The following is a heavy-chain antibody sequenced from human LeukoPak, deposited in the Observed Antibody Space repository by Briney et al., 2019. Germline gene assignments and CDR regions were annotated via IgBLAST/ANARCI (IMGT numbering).Heavy chain of an antibody. V-gene: IGHV3-48*03. D-gene: IGHD5-18*01. CDR1: GFTFSSYE. Sequence: PGGSLRLSCAASGFTFSSYEMNWVRQAPGKGLEWVSYISSSGSTIYYADSVKGRFTISRDNAKNSLYLQMNSLRAEDTAVYYCARENIAMARNWFDPWGQGTLVTVSS. CDR2: ISSSGSTI. J-gene: IGHJ5*02. CDR3: ARENIAMARNWFDP.